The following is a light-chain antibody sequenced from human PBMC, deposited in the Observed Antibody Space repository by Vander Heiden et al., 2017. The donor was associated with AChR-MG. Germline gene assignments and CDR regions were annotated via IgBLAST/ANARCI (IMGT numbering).Light chain of an antibody. CDR1: LSLVHSDGTNY. Sequence: DVVRTQSPLSLPVTLGQPASISCRSSLSLVHSDGTNYLNGFQQRPDESPRSLIHKVSNRDSQVPHKVSGDGSVTDITLKISGVGSEDVGVYNCVKSTLWWTFGQGTKVEIK. J-gene: IGKJ1*01. V-gene: IGKV2-30*02. CDR2: KVS. CDR3: VKSTLWWT.